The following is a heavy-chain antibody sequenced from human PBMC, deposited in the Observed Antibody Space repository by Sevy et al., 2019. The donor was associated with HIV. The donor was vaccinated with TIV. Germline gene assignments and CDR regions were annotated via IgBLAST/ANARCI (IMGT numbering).Heavy chain of an antibody. CDR3: ARALQYGDYP. D-gene: IGHD4-17*01. CDR2: TRNKANSYTT. Sequence: GGSLRLSCAASGFTFSDHYMDWVRQAPGKGLEWVGRTRNKANSYTTEYAASVKGRFTISRDDSKNSLYLQMHSLKTEDTAVYYCARALQYGDYPWGQGTLVTVSS. CDR1: GFTFSDHY. J-gene: IGHJ5*02. V-gene: IGHV3-72*01.